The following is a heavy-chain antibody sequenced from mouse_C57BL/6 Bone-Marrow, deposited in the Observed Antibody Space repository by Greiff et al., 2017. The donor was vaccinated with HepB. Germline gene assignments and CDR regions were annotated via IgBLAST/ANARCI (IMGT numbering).Heavy chain of an antibody. J-gene: IGHJ3*01. V-gene: IGHV1-64*01. CDR1: GYTFTSYW. CDR2: IHPNSGST. D-gene: IGHD2-12*01. CDR3: ARRGLRRWFAY. Sequence: QVQLQQPGAELVKPGASVKLSCKASGYTFTSYWMHWVKQRPGQGLEWIGMIHPNSGSTNYNEKFKSKATLTVDKSSSTAYMQLSSLTSEDSAGYYCARRGLRRWFAYWGQGTLVTVSA.